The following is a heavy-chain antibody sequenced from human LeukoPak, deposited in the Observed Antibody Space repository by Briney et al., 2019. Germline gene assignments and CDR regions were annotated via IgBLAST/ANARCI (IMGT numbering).Heavy chain of an antibody. D-gene: IGHD6-25*01. CDR3: GKEGGGGIAAH. V-gene: IGHV3-23*01. Sequence: GGSLRLSCAATGFTFSSYAMSWVRQAPGKGLEWVSAISGSGGSTYYADSVKGRFTISRDNSKNTLYLQMNSLRAEDTAVYYWGKEGGGGIAAHWGQGTLVTVSS. CDR1: GFTFSSYA. CDR2: ISGSGGST. J-gene: IGHJ4*02.